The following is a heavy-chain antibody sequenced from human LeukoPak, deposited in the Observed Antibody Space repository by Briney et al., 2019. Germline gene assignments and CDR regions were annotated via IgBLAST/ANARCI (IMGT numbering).Heavy chain of an antibody. D-gene: IGHD3-10*01. CDR3: ARAAMVRGVDYFDY. V-gene: IGHV3-23*01. Sequence: TGGSLRLSCAASGFTFSSYSMTWVRQAPGKGLEWVSVISGSATSTYCADSVKGRFTISRDNSKNTLYLQVNSLRAGDTAVYYCARAAMVRGVDYFDYWGQGTLVTVSS. CDR2: ISGSATST. CDR1: GFTFSSYS. J-gene: IGHJ4*02.